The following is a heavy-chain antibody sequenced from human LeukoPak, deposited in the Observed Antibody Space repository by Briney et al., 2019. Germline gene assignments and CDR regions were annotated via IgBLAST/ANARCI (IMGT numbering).Heavy chain of an antibody. CDR2: ISGSGGST. Sequence: GRSLRLSCAASGFTFSSYGMHWVRQAPGKGLEWVSAISGSGGSTYYADSVKGRFTISRDNSKNTLYLQMNSLRAEDTAVYYCAKDFQQLEYYFDYWGQGTLVTVSS. CDR3: AKDFQQLEYYFDY. D-gene: IGHD6-13*01. CDR1: GFTFSSYG. J-gene: IGHJ4*02. V-gene: IGHV3-23*01.